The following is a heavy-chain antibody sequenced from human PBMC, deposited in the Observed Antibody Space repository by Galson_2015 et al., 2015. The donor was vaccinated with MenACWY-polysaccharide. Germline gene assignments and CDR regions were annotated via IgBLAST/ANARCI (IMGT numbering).Heavy chain of an antibody. J-gene: IGHJ6*03. Sequence: SLRLSCAASGLTFSDYYMIWIRQAPGKGLEWVAVIWYDGSNKYYADSVKGRFTISRDNSKNTLYLQMNSLRAEDTAVYYCARDRSQLRFLEWLSGSYMDVWGKGTTVTVSS. CDR1: GLTFSDYY. CDR2: IWYDGSNK. CDR3: ARDRSQLRFLEWLSGSYMDV. V-gene: IGHV3-33*08. D-gene: IGHD3-3*01.